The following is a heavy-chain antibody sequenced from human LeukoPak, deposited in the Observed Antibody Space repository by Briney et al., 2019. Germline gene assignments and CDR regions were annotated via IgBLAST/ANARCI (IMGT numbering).Heavy chain of an antibody. CDR2: IYHSGST. D-gene: IGHD4-17*01. CDR3: ARGRYGYLLLDY. J-gene: IGHJ4*02. Sequence: NTSETLSLTCAVSGYSISSGYYWGWIRQPPGKGLEWIGNIYHSGSTYYNPSLKSRVTISIDTSKNQFSLKLSSVTAADTAVYYCARGRYGYLLLDYWGQGTLVTVSS. V-gene: IGHV4-38-2*01. CDR1: GYSISSGYY.